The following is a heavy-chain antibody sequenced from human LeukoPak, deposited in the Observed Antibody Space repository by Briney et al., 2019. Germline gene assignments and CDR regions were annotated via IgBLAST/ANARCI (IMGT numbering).Heavy chain of an antibody. CDR2: INSDGSTT. CDR1: GFTFSSYW. Sequence: GGSLRLSCAASGFTFSSYWMHWVRQAPGKGLVWVSRINSDGSTTSHADSVKGRFTISRDNAENTQYLQMNSLRAEDTAVYFCARGYCSSTSSTSCLSRFADYWGQGTLVTVSS. D-gene: IGHD2-2*01. V-gene: IGHV3-74*01. CDR3: ARGYCSSTSSTSCLSRFADY. J-gene: IGHJ4*02.